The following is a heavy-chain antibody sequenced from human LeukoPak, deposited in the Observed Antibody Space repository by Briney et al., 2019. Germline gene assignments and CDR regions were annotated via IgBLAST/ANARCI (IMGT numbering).Heavy chain of an antibody. CDR1: RFTFSSYG. CDR3: ARGLWFGEFLPYYFDY. J-gene: IGHJ4*02. Sequence: GRSLRLSCAASRFTFSSYGMHWVRQAPGKGLEWVAVIWYDGSNKYYADSVKGRFTISRDNSKNTLYLQMNSLRAEDTAVYYCARGLWFGEFLPYYFDYWGQGTLVTVSS. V-gene: IGHV3-33*01. D-gene: IGHD3-10*01. CDR2: IWYDGSNK.